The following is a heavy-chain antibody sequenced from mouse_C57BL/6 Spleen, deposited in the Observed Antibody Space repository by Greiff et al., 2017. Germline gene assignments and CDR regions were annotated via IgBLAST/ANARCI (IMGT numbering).Heavy chain of an antibody. CDR1: GYTFTDYN. CDR2: INPNNGGT. D-gene: IGHD2-1*01. Sequence: VQLKESGPELVKPGASVKIPCKASGYTFTDYNMDWVKQSHGKSLEWIGDINPNNGGTIYNQKFKGKATLTVDKSSSTAYMELRSLTSEDTAVYYCARSGIYYGIPYFDVWGTGTTVTVSS. J-gene: IGHJ1*03. V-gene: IGHV1-18*01. CDR3: ARSGIYYGIPYFDV.